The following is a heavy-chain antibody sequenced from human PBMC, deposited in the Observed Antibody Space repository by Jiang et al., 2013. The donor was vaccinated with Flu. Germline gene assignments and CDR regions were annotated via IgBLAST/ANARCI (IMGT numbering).Heavy chain of an antibody. V-gene: IGHV4-31*02. D-gene: IGHD6-13*01. CDR3: ARSGIAIFDI. J-gene: IGHJ3*02. Sequence: KSRVTISVDTSKNQFSLKLSSVTAADTAVYYCARSGIAIFDIWGQGTMVTVSS.